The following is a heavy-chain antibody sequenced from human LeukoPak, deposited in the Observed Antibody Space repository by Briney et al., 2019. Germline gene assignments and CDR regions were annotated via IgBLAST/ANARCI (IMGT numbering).Heavy chain of an antibody. D-gene: IGHD2-8*01. CDR1: GYTLSTYG. CDR3: ARDCSNGVCFPRDY. Sequence: ASVKVSCKASGYTLSTYGISWVRRAPGQGLEWVGWITTYNGDKNYSQKFEDRVTMTPDTFTSTYYMELRSLRSDDTAIYYCARDCSNGVCFPRDYWGQGTLVTVST. V-gene: IGHV1-18*01. J-gene: IGHJ4*02. CDR2: ITTYNGDK.